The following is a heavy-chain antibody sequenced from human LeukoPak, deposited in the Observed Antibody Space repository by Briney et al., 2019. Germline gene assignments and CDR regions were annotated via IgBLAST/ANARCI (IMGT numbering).Heavy chain of an antibody. V-gene: IGHV3-33*01. CDR3: ARGSRGAGFDC. J-gene: IGHJ4*02. Sequence: GGSLRLSCAASGFIFSTYGMHWVRQAPGKGLEWVAVIWFDGSIKYYADSVKGRFTISRDNSKNTLYLQMDSLRAEDTAVYYCARGSRGAGFDCWGQGALVTVSS. D-gene: IGHD3-10*01. CDR1: GFIFSTYG. CDR2: IWFDGSIK.